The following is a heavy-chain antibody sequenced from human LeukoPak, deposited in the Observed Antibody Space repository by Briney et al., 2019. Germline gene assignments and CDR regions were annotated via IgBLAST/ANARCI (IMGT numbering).Heavy chain of an antibody. V-gene: IGHV1-18*01. CDR1: GYTFTSYG. J-gene: IGHJ4*02. CDR3: ARVDPLIQLWIHEWGYFDY. CDR2: ISAYNGNT. D-gene: IGHD5-18*01. Sequence: ASVKVSCKASGYTFTSYGISWVRQAPGQGLEWMGWISAYNGNTNYAQKLQGRVTMTTDTSTSTAYMELRSLRSDDTAVYYCARVDPLIQLWIHEWGYFDYWGQGTLVTVSS.